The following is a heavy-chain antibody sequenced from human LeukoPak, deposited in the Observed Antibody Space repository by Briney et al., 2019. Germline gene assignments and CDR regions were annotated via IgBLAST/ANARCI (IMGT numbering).Heavy chain of an antibody. Sequence: GGSLRLSCAASGFTFSSYWMSWVRQAPGKGLEWVANIKQDGSEKYYVDSVKGRFTISRDNAKNSLYLQMNSLRAEDTAVYYCARYGLGLFELEYYFDYWGQGTLVTVSS. CDR2: IKQDGSEK. V-gene: IGHV3-7*01. CDR1: GFTFSSYW. D-gene: IGHD3-10*01. J-gene: IGHJ4*02. CDR3: ARYGLGLFELEYYFDY.